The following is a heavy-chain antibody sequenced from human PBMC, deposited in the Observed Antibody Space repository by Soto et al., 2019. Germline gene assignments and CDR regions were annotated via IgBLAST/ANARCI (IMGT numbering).Heavy chain of an antibody. D-gene: IGHD2-8*01. CDR2: IYHTGTT. J-gene: IGHJ5*02. CDR1: GDSISSINW. V-gene: IGHV4-4*02. CDR3: ATFSGYFTISPCDP. Sequence: PSETLSLTCGVSGDSISSINWWSWVRQSAGKGLEWIGEIYHTGTTNYNPSLKSRLTLSVDKSKNQVFLNLTSVSAADTAVYYCATFSGYFTISPCDPWRQGILVTVCS.